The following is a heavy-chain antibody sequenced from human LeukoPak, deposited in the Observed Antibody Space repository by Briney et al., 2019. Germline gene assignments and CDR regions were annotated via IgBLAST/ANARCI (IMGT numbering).Heavy chain of an antibody. J-gene: IGHJ4*02. V-gene: IGHV3-43*01. CDR1: GFTFEDYN. CDR3: ARGSTISMVY. Sequence: TGGSLRLSCAASGFTFEDYNMHWVRQVPGKGLEWVSLISWDGRSTYYADSVKGRFTISRDNSKNSLYLQMNSLRTEDTALYYCARGSTISMVYWGQGTLVTVS. CDR2: ISWDGRST. D-gene: IGHD5-24*01.